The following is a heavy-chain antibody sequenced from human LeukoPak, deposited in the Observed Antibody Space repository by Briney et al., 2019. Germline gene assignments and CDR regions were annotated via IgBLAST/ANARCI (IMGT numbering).Heavy chain of an antibody. CDR1: GGSISSGSYY. D-gene: IGHD6-19*01. J-gene: IGHJ1*01. CDR2: IYTSGST. Sequence: SETLSLTCTVSGGSISSGSYYWSWIRQPAGKGLEWIGRIYTSGSTNYNPSLKSRVTISVDTSKNQFSLKLSSVTAADTAVYYCARGREGSGWPEAAEYFQHWGQGTLVTVSS. V-gene: IGHV4-61*02. CDR3: ARGREGSGWPEAAEYFQH.